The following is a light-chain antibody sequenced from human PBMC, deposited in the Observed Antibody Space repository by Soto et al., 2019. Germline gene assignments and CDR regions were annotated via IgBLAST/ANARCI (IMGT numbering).Light chain of an antibody. J-gene: IGLJ6*01. CDR3: WSSAGSSTLSL. CDR2: EVS. Sequence: QSVLTQPASVSGSPGQSITISCTGTTTDVGSYKLVSWYQQHPGKAPKLMIYEVSRRPSGVSNRFSGSKSGNTASLTISGLQAEDEADFYDWSSAGSSTLSLLGS. CDR1: TTDVGSYKL. V-gene: IGLV2-23*02.